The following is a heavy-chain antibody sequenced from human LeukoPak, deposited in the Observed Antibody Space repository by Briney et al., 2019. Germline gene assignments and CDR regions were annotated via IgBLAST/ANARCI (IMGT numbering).Heavy chain of an antibody. Sequence: GASVKVSCKASGYTFTGYYMHWVRQAPGQGLEWMGWINPNSGGTNYAQKFQGRVTMTRDTSISTAYMELSRLRSDDTGVYYCARADYYDSSGYYLNNAFDIWGQGTMVTVSS. CDR1: GYTFTGYY. CDR3: ARADYYDSSGYYLNNAFDI. J-gene: IGHJ3*02. V-gene: IGHV1-2*02. CDR2: INPNSGGT. D-gene: IGHD3-22*01.